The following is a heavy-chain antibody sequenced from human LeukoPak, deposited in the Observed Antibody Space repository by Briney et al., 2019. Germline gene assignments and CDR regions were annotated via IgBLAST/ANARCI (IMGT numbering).Heavy chain of an antibody. D-gene: IGHD1-26*01. CDR3: ARQFRYTGSYSDY. V-gene: IGHV5-51*01. J-gene: IGHJ4*02. Sequence: GESLKISCKGSGYSFTSYWIGWVRQMPGKGLEWMGIIYPGDSDTRYSPSFQGQVTISADKSISTAYPQWSSLKASDSAMYYCARQFRYTGSYSDYWGQGTLVTVSS. CDR2: IYPGDSDT. CDR1: GYSFTSYW.